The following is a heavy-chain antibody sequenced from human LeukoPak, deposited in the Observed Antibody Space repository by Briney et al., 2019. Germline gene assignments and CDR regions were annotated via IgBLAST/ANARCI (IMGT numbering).Heavy chain of an antibody. CDR1: GFTFSSYA. V-gene: IGHV3-30*04. Sequence: AGYLSLYCAASGFTFSSYAMHWVRQAPGKGLMGVAVISYDGSNKYYADSVKGRFTISRDNSKNTLYLQMNSLRAEDTAVYYCARDGASSGYATLDYWGQGTLVTVSS. J-gene: IGHJ4*02. D-gene: IGHD5-12*01. CDR2: ISYDGSNK. CDR3: ARDGASSGYATLDY.